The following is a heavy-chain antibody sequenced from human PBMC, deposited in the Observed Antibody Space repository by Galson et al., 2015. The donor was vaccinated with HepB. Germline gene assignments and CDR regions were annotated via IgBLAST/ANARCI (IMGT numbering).Heavy chain of an antibody. Sequence: SLRLSCAASGFTFSSYAMHWVRQAPGKGLEYVSAISSNGGSTYYADSVKGRFTISRDNSKNTLYLQMSSLRAEDTAVYYCARGVMRALFDYWGQGTLVTVSS. D-gene: IGHD3-16*01. J-gene: IGHJ4*02. CDR2: ISSNGGST. V-gene: IGHV3-64D*06. CDR1: GFTFSSYA. CDR3: ARGVMRALFDY.